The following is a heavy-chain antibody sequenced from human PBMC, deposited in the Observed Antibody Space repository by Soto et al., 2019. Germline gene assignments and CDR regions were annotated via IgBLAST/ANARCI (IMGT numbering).Heavy chain of an antibody. D-gene: IGHD3-3*01. J-gene: IGHJ6*02. V-gene: IGHV1-18*01. CDR2: ISAYNGNT. Sequence: ASVKVSCKASGYTFTSYGISWVRQAPGQGLEWMGWISAYNGNTNYAQKLQGRVTMTTDTSTSTAYMELRSLRSDDTAVDYCARVANYEFWSDYYYGMDVWGQGTTVTVSS. CDR1: GYTFTSYG. CDR3: ARVANYEFWSDYYYGMDV.